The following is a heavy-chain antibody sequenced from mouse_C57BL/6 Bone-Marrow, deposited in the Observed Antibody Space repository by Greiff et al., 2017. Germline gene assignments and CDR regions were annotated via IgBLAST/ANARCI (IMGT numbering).Heavy chain of an antibody. CDR2: IHPNSGST. CDR1: GYTFTSYW. CDR3: ARSIYGNYAMDY. Sequence: VQLQQPGAELVKPGASVKLSCKASGYTFTSYWMHWVKQRPGQGLEWIGMIHPNSGSTNYNEKFKSKATLPVDKSSSTAYMQLSSLTSEDSAVYYCARSIYGNYAMDYWGQGTSVTVSS. V-gene: IGHV1-64*01. D-gene: IGHD2-1*01. J-gene: IGHJ4*01.